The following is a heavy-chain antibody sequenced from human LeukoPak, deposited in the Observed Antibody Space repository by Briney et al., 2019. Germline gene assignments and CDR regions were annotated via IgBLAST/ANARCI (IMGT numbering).Heavy chain of an antibody. CDR2: IYPGDSDT. V-gene: IGHV5-51*01. J-gene: IGHJ5*02. CDR3: ALNYYGDWFDP. D-gene: IGHD3-10*01. Sequence: GASLKISCKGSGYSFTSYWIAWVRQMPGKGLEWMGIIYPGDSDTRYSPSFQGQVTISADKSICTAYLQWSSLKASDTAMYYCALNYYGDWFDPWGQGTLVTVSS. CDR1: GYSFTSYW.